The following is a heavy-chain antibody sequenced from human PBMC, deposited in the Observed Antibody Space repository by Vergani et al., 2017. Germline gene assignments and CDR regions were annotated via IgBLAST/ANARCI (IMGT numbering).Heavy chain of an antibody. V-gene: IGHV3-23*01. CDR2: ISGSGVSA. J-gene: IGHJ4*02. CDR3: ARLSYDTTPYLQGGYDC. D-gene: IGHD3-22*01. Sequence: EVQLLESGGGSAQPGESLRLSCVASGFTFTAHGLNWVRQAPGKGLEWVSGISGSGVSAYYTDSVKGRFAISRDNSKNMLYLQMNSLRAEDTAVYYCARLSYDTTPYLQGGYDCWGQGTLVSVSS. CDR1: GFTFTAHG.